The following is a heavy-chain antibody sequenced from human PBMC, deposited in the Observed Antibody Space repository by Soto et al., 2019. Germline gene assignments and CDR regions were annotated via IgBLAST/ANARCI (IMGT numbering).Heavy chain of an antibody. J-gene: IGHJ4*02. CDR2: INPTSGST. Sequence: QVQLVQSGAEVKKPGASVKVSCKASGYTFTHYYIHWVRQAPGQGLEWMGIINPTSGSTNYAQKFQGRVTLTDDTSTTTVYMELSGLRSEDTAVLYCARDLAAGDHWGQGTLVTVSS. CDR3: ARDLAAGDH. V-gene: IGHV1-46*01. CDR1: GYTFTHYY. D-gene: IGHD6-13*01.